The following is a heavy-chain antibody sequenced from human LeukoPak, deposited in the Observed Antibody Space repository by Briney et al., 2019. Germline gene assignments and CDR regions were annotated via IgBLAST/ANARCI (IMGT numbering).Heavy chain of an antibody. CDR3: ARAWIQLWFEGATVGLLDY. D-gene: IGHD5-18*01. Sequence: PGWSLRLSCAASGFTFSSYWMSWVRQATGKGLEGVANIKQDGSEKYYVDSVKGRFTISRDNAKNSLYLQMNSLRAEDTAVYYCARAWIQLWFEGATVGLLDYWGQGTLVTVSS. CDR2: IKQDGSEK. CDR1: GFTFSSYW. V-gene: IGHV3-7*01. J-gene: IGHJ4*02.